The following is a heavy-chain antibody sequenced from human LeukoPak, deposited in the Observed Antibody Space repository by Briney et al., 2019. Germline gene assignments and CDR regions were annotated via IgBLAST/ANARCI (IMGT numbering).Heavy chain of an antibody. CDR1: GFTFNRCW. CDR2: ISSDGSST. CDR3: ATYSGAYSSGWPHY. D-gene: IGHD6-19*01. J-gene: IGHJ4*02. Sequence: GGSLRLSCAASGFTFNRCWMLWVRQAPGKGLVWVSHISSDGSSTRYADSVKGRFTISRDNAKNTLYLQMSSLRAEDTAVYYCATYSGAYSSGWPHYWGQGTLVTVSS. V-gene: IGHV3-74*01.